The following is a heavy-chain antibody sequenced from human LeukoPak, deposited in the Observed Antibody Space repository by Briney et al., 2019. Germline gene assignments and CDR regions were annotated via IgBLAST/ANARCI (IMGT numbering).Heavy chain of an antibody. CDR2: IHYSGNT. Sequence: PSETLSLTCTVSGGSISSSYWSGIRQPPGEGLDWIGYIHYSGNTNSNPSLKSRVTMSVDTSNNQFSLKLTSVTAADTAVYYCARDTVGSSSTFDYWGQGTLVTVSS. CDR3: ARDTVGSSSTFDY. D-gene: IGHD6-13*01. V-gene: IGHV4-59*01. CDR1: GGSISSSY. J-gene: IGHJ4*02.